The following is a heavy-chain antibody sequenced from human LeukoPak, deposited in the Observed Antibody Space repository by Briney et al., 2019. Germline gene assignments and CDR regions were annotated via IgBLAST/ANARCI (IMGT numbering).Heavy chain of an antibody. V-gene: IGHV3-11*01. CDR1: GFSLGDHY. CDR3: ARSSLDYGDYIDAFDI. Sequence: GGSLRLSCAASGFSLGDHYMNWICQAPGKGLEWLSYISSRGTTIYYVDSVKGRLTISRDIAKNSLFLQMDSLRVEDTAIYYCARSSLDYGDYIDAFDIWGQGTMVTVSS. D-gene: IGHD4-17*01. CDR2: ISSRGTTI. J-gene: IGHJ3*02.